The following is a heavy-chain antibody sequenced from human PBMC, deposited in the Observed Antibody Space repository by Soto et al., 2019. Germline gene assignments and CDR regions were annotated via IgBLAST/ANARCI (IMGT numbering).Heavy chain of an antibody. J-gene: IGHJ3*02. CDR3: PTQHPEKPDALYDAFDI. D-gene: IGHD2-2*01. CDR2: MNPKSGGA. Sequence: ASVKVSCKTSGYTFTDYYTHWVRQAPGQGLEWMGWMNPKSGGAYFAQKFQGRGTLTRDTSIGTAYIEVNSLTSDDTAVYSCPTQHPEKPDALYDAFDIWGQGTTVTVSS. V-gene: IGHV1-2*02. CDR1: GYTFTDYY.